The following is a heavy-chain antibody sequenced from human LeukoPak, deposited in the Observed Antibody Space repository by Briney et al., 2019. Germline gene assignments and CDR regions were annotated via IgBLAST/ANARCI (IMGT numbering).Heavy chain of an antibody. J-gene: IGHJ4*02. D-gene: IGHD5-18*01. CDR2: ISAYNGNT. Sequence: ASVKVSCKASGYTFTGYYMHWVRQAPGQGLEWMGWISAYNGNTNYAQKLQGRVTMTTDTSTSTAYMELRSLRSDDTAVYYCASGDTAMGRFDYWGQGTLVTVSS. CDR3: ASGDTAMGRFDY. CDR1: GYTFTGYY. V-gene: IGHV1-18*04.